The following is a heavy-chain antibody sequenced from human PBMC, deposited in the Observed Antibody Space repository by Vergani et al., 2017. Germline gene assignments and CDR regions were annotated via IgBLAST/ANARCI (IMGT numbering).Heavy chain of an antibody. D-gene: IGHD2-8*01. Sequence: EVQLVESGGGLVKPGGSLRLSCAASGFTFSDFSMSWVRQAPGKGLEWVAFIGSSGPYINYADSVKGRFIISRDNTNNSLFLLLRSLRAEDAAVYYCARDCTSGGCPDNYGMDVWGQGATVTVSS. CDR2: IGSSGPYI. CDR3: ARDCTSGGCPDNYGMDV. J-gene: IGHJ6*02. CDR1: GFTFSDFS. V-gene: IGHV3-21*06.